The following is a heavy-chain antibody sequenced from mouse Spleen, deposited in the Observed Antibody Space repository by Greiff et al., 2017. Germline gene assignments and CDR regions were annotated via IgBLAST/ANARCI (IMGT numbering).Heavy chain of an antibody. CDR3: ARLGNCFDY. CDR1: GYTFTDYY. CDR2: INPNNGGT. V-gene: IGHV1-26*01. J-gene: IGHJ2*01. D-gene: IGHD2-1*01. Sequence: DVQLVESGPELVKPGASVKISCKASGYTFTDYYMNWVKQSHGKSLEWIGDINPNNGGTSYNQKFKGKATLTVDKSSSTAYMELRSLTSEDSAVYYCARLGNCFDYWGQGTTLTVSS.